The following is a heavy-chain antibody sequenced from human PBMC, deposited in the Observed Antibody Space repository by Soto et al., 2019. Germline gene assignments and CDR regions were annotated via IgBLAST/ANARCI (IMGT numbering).Heavy chain of an antibody. CDR1: GGSISSGGYS. V-gene: IGHV4-30-2*01. CDR3: ARDSGYSYALDY. Sequence: SETLSLTCAVSGGSISSGGYSWSWIRQPPGKGLEWIGYIYHSGSTYYNPSLKSRVTISVDRSKNQFSLKLSSVTAADTAVYYCARDSGYSYALDYWGQATLGTVSS. CDR2: IYHSGST. J-gene: IGHJ4*02. D-gene: IGHD5-18*01.